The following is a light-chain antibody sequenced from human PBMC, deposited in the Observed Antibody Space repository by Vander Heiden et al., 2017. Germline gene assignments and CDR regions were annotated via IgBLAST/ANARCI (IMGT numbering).Light chain of an antibody. J-gene: IGKJ4*01. CDR1: QGISNY. CDR2: ATS. Sequence: DIQMTQSPSSLSASVGARVTITCRASQGISNYLAWYQQKPGKVPKLLISATSTLPSGVPSRFSGSGAGTDFILTISSLQPEDVATYYCQKYNSAPLTFGGGTKVEIK. V-gene: IGKV1-27*01. CDR3: QKYNSAPLT.